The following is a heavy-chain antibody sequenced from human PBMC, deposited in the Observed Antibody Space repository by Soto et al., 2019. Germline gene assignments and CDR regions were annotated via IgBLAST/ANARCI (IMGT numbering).Heavy chain of an antibody. CDR2: ISWNSGSI. CDR1: GFTFDDYA. J-gene: IGHJ5*02. V-gene: IGHV3-9*01. D-gene: IGHD3-16*02. CDR3: AKDKSSGYDYIWGSYPPPGGFDP. Sequence: EVQLVESGGGLVQPGRSLRLSCAASGFTFDDYAMHWVRQAPGKGLEWVSGISWNSGSIGYADSVKGRFTISRDNAKNSLHLQMNSLRAEDTALYYCAKDKSSGYDYIWGSYPPPGGFDPWGQGTLVTVSS.